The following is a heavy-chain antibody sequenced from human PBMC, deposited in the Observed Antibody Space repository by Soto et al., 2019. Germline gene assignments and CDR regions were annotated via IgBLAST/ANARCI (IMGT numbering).Heavy chain of an antibody. D-gene: IGHD3-3*01. CDR3: TRDPERPYYDFWSGYGAPYYYYGMDV. CDR2: IRSKAYGGTT. J-gene: IGHJ6*02. V-gene: IGHV3-49*03. CDR1: GFTFGDYA. Sequence: QPGGSLRLSCTASGFTFGDYAMSWFRQAPGKGLEWVGFIRSKAYGGTTEYAASVKGRFTISRDDSKSIAYLQMNSLKTEDTAVYYCTRDPERPYYDFWSGYGAPYYYYGMDVWGQGTTVTVSS.